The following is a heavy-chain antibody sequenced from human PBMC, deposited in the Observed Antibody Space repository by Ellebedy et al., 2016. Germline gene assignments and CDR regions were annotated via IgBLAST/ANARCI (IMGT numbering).Heavy chain of an antibody. V-gene: IGHV3-7*01. Sequence: GESLKISXSASGFTFDNYWMNWVRQAPGKGLEWVANIKEDGSDTYYGDSVKGRFTISRDNVKKLVYLQLNNLRAEDTAVYYCARDFRSGSPSFDYWGQGTLVTVSS. CDR3: ARDFRSGSPSFDY. J-gene: IGHJ4*02. CDR2: IKEDGSDT. D-gene: IGHD3-3*01. CDR1: GFTFDNYW.